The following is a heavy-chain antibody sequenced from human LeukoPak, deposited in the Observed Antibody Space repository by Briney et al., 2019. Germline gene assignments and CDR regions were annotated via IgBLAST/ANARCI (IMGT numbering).Heavy chain of an antibody. CDR1: GFIFSNHW. Sequence: GGSLRLSCAASGFIFSNHWMSWVRQTPGKVLEWVAKIKLDGSDKYYMGSVRGRFTISRDNTKSSLYLEMNSLRVEDTAVYYCTREPGFDFWGQGALVTVSS. CDR3: TREPGFDF. D-gene: IGHD1-14*01. J-gene: IGHJ4*02. V-gene: IGHV3-7*01. CDR2: IKLDGSDK.